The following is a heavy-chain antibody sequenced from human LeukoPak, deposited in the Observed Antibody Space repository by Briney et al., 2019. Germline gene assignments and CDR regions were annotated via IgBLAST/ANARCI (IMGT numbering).Heavy chain of an antibody. Sequence: SETLSLTCAVYGGSFSGYYWSWIRQPPGKGLEWIGEINHSGSTNYNPSLKSRVTISVDTSKNQFSLKLGSVTAADTAVYYCARGLSTVTTAFGYWGQGTLVTVSS. V-gene: IGHV4-34*01. CDR3: ARGLSTVTTAFGY. J-gene: IGHJ4*02. CDR1: GGSFSGYY. D-gene: IGHD4-17*01. CDR2: INHSGST.